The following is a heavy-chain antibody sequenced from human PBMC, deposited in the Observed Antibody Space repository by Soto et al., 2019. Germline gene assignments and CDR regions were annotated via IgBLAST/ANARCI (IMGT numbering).Heavy chain of an antibody. D-gene: IGHD6-13*01. CDR1: GFTFSTYA. V-gene: IGHV3-23*01. J-gene: IGHJ4*02. CDR3: AKRSEPLDQSYYFDY. Sequence: GGSLRLSCAASGFTFSTYAMNWVRQAPGKGLEWVSAISGSGGSTYYADSVKGRFTISRDNSKNTLYLQMNSLRAEDTAVYYCAKRSEPLDQSYYFDYWGQGTLVTVSS. CDR2: ISGSGGST.